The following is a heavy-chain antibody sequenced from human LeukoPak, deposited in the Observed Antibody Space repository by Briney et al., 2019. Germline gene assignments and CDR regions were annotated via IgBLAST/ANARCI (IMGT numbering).Heavy chain of an antibody. CDR3: ARVIIAAAGSFDY. D-gene: IGHD6-13*01. Sequence: PGGSLRLSCAASGFTFSSYWMSWVRQAPGKGLEWVANIKQDGSEKYYVDSVKGRFTISRDNAKNSLYLQMNSLRAEDTAVYYCARVIIAAAGSFDYWGQGTLVTVSS. V-gene: IGHV3-7*01. J-gene: IGHJ4*02. CDR2: IKQDGSEK. CDR1: GFTFSSYW.